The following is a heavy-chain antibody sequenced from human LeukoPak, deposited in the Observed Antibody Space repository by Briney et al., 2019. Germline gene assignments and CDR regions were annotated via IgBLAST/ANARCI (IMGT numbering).Heavy chain of an antibody. D-gene: IGHD3-10*01. CDR1: GGSFSGYY. CDR2: INHSGST. CDR3: ARGQRLLWFGELLRGNFDY. V-gene: IGHV4-34*01. J-gene: IGHJ4*02. Sequence: SETLSLTCAVYGGSFSGYYWSWIRQPPGKGLEWIGEINHSGSTNYNPSLKSRVTISVDTSKNQFSLKLSSVIAADTAVYYCARGQRLLWFGELLRGNFDYWGQGALVTVSS.